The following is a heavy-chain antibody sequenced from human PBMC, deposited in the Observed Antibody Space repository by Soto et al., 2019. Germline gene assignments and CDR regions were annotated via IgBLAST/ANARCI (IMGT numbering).Heavy chain of an antibody. CDR3: ARDPPPNYYMDV. CDR2: INHSGST. CDR1: GGSFSGYY. J-gene: IGHJ6*03. Sequence: QVQLQQWGAGLLKPSETLSLTCAVYGGSFSGYYWSWIRQPPGKGLEWIGEINHSGSTNYNPSLKSRVTISVDTSKNQFSLKLSSVTAADTAVYYCARDPPPNYYMDVWGKGTTVTVSS. V-gene: IGHV4-34*01.